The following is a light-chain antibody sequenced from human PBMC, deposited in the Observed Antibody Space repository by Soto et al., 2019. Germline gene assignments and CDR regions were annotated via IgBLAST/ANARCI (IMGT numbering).Light chain of an antibody. CDR2: RNN. V-gene: IGLV1-47*01. CDR1: TXSIGSNY. Sequence: VLTQPPSASGTPGQGDTISCSGSTXSIGSNYVYWYQQLPGTAPKLLIYRNNQRPSGVPDRFSGSKSGTSASLAISGLRSDDEADYFCATWDESLNGFYVFGTGTKVTVL. J-gene: IGLJ1*01. CDR3: ATWDESLNGFYV.